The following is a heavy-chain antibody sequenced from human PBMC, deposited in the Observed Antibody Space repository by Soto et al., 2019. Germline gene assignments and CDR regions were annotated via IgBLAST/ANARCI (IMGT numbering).Heavy chain of an antibody. V-gene: IGHV3-33*01. D-gene: IGHD3-10*01. Sequence: QVQLVEAGGGVVQPGRSLRLSCAASGFTFSSYGMHWVRQAPGKGLEWVAVIWYDGSNKYYADSVKGRFTISRDNSKNTLYLQMNSLRAEDTAVYYCARGSNVLLWFGELLPLGYWGQGTLFTVSS. J-gene: IGHJ4*02. CDR3: ARGSNVLLWFGELLPLGY. CDR2: IWYDGSNK. CDR1: GFTFSSYG.